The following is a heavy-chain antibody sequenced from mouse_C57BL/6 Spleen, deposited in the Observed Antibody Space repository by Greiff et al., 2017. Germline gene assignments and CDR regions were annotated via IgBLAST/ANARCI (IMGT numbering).Heavy chain of an antibody. CDR1: GFNIKDDY. V-gene: IGHV14-4*01. D-gene: IGHD1-1*01. CDR3: TTCTTVVARYAMDY. CDR2: IDPENGDT. J-gene: IGHJ4*01. Sequence: VQLQQSGAELVRPGASVKLSCTASGFNIKDDYMHWVKQRPEQGLEWIGWIDPENGDTEYASKFQGKATITADTSSNTAYLQLSSLTSEDAAVYCCTTCTTVVARYAMDYWGQGTSVTVSS.